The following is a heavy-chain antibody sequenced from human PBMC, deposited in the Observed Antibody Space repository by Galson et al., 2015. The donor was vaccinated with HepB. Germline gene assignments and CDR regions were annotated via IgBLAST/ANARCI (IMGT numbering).Heavy chain of an antibody. CDR3: GRLGYCGGGSCYQRGYFDS. D-gene: IGHD2-15*01. Sequence: QSGAEVKKPGESLKISCKGSGYSFTDYWIGWVCQMPGKGLEWMGIIYPGDSDTRYSPSFQGQVTISADESISTAYLQWSGLKASDTAMYYCGRLGYCGGGSCYQRGYFDSWGQGTLVIVSS. CDR2: IYPGDSDT. V-gene: IGHV5-51*01. J-gene: IGHJ4*02. CDR1: GYSFTDYW.